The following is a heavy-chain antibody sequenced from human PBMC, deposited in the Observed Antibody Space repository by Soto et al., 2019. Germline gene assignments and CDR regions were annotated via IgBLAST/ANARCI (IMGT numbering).Heavy chain of an antibody. D-gene: IGHD2-21*01. CDR3: ARLDSRKGHYYDY. Sequence: SETLSLTCTVSGDSISSYSWTWIRQPPGRRLEWIGYMYYTGSTNYNPSLKSRVSISVDKSKNQFSLKLRSVTAEDTAVYYCARLDSRKGHYYDYWGQGTLVTVSS. V-gene: IGHV4-59*08. CDR1: GDSISSYS. J-gene: IGHJ4*02. CDR2: MYYTGST.